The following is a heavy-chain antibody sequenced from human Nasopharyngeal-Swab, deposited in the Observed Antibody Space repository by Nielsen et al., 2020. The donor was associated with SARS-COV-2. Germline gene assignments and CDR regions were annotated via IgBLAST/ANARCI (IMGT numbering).Heavy chain of an antibody. CDR1: GFTFSSYE. J-gene: IGHJ4*02. CDR3: ASEWLPTLTLDY. D-gene: IGHD6-19*01. CDR2: ISSSGSTI. V-gene: IGHV3-48*03. Sequence: GGSLRLSCAASGFTFSSYEMNWVRQAPGKGLEWVSYISSSGSTIYYADSVKGRFTISRDNAKNSLYLQMNSLRAEDTAVYYCASEWLPTLTLDYWGQGTLVTVSS.